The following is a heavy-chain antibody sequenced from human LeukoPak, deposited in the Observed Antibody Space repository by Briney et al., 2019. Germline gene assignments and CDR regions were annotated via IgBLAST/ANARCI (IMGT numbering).Heavy chain of an antibody. D-gene: IGHD4-17*01. J-gene: IGHJ5*02. CDR2: IIPIFGTA. CDR3: ARGRTTVTTALAVNWFDP. V-gene: IGHV1-69*05. CDR1: GGTFSSYA. Sequence: SVKVSCKASGGTFSSYAISWVRQAPGQGLEWMGGIIPIFGTANYAQKFQGRVMITTDESTSTAYMELSSLRSEDTAVYYCARGRTTVTTALAVNWFDPWGQGTLVTVSS.